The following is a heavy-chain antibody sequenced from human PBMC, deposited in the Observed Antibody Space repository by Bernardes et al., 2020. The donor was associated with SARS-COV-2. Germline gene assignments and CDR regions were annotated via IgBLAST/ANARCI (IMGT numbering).Heavy chain of an antibody. D-gene: IGHD4-4*01. V-gene: IGHV3-23*01. J-gene: IGHJ6*01. CDR3: AKDYSVIGQAVYYYGLDV. CDR2: ISGSGDAT. CDR1: GFTFSSYA. Sequence: GGSLRLSCAASGFTFSSYAMSWVRQAPGKGLEWVSTISGSGDATYYADSVKGRFTISRDNSKNTLYLQMNSLRAEDTAVYYCAKDYSVIGQAVYYYGLDVWGQGTPVRVSS.